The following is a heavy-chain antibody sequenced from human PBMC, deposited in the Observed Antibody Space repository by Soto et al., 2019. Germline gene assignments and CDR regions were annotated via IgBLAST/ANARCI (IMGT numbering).Heavy chain of an antibody. CDR3: AKAPRYYYGMDV. Sequence: PGGSLRLSCAASGFTFDDYTMHWVRQAPGKGLEWVSLISRDGGSTYYADSVKGRFTISRDNSKNSLYLQMNSLRTEDTALYYCAKAPRYYYGMDVWGQGTTVTVSS. CDR2: ISRDGGST. J-gene: IGHJ6*02. CDR1: GFTFDDYT. V-gene: IGHV3-43*01.